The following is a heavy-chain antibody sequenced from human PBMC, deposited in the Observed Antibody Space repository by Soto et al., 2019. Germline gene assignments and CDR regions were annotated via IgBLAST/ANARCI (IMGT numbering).Heavy chain of an antibody. V-gene: IGHV3-23*01. CDR2: IICSGGNT. CDR3: AKGGRQWLVTSDFNY. CDR1: GFTFSSYA. Sequence: GGSLRLSCAASGFTFSSYAMSWVRQAPGKGLEGVVSIICSGGNTYYADSVKGRFTISRHSSNNTLYLQINSLRAEDTAVYYCAKGGRQWLVTSDFNYWGQGALVTVSS. J-gene: IGHJ4*02. D-gene: IGHD6-19*01.